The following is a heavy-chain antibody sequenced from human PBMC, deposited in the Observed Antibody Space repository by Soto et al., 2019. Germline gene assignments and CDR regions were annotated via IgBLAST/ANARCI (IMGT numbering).Heavy chain of an antibody. CDR3: ARPMRRIGVGAFDI. Sequence: EVQLVESGGGLVQPGGSLRLSCAASGFTFSSYWMHWVRQAPGKGLVWVSRINSDGSSTSYADSVKGRFTISRDNAKNTLYLQMNSLRAEDTAVYYCARPMRRIGVGAFDIWGQGTMVTVSS. J-gene: IGHJ3*02. V-gene: IGHV3-74*01. D-gene: IGHD3-22*01. CDR2: INSDGSST. CDR1: GFTFSSYW.